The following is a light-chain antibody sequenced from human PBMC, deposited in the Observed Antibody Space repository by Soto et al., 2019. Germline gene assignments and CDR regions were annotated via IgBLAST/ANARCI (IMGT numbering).Light chain of an antibody. CDR1: RSPLYSCSNKNY. CDR2: RAS. J-gene: IGKJ5*01. Sequence: DIVKTQSPDSLAVSLGERATINCKSSRSPLYSCSNKNYLDWDQQRPGQPPKELIYRASTRESGVPDRFSGSESGTDFTLTISSLQPEDFATYYCQQSYSSPITFGQGTRLEI. V-gene: IGKV4-1*01. CDR3: QQSYSSPIT.